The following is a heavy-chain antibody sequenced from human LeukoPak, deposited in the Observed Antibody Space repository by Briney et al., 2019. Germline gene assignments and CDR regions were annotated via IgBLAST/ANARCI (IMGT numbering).Heavy chain of an antibody. J-gene: IGHJ4*02. Sequence: SETLSLTCTVSGGSINTDHPYWGWIRQSPGKGLQWIGSILYSGATYYNPSLESRVTISVDLSKTQLSLKLASVTAADTAVYCARHLSGKTGYWGQGILITVSS. D-gene: IGHD3-10*01. CDR1: GGSINTDHPY. V-gene: IGHV4-39*01. CDR3: ARHLSGKTGY. CDR2: ILYSGAT.